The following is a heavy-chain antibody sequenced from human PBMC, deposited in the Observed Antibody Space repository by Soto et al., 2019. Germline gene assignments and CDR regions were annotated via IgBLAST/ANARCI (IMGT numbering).Heavy chain of an antibody. J-gene: IGHJ4*02. CDR1: GFTVSSNY. V-gene: IGHV3-66*01. CDR2: IYSGGST. Sequence: EVQLVESGGGLVQPGGSLRLSCAASGFTVSSNYMSWVRQAPGKGLEWVSVIYSGGSTYYADSVKGRFTISRDNSKNTLYLQMNSLRAEDTAVYYCARKRGNDFWSGYPKGGFDYWGQGTLVTVSS. CDR3: ARKRGNDFWSGYPKGGFDY. D-gene: IGHD3-3*01.